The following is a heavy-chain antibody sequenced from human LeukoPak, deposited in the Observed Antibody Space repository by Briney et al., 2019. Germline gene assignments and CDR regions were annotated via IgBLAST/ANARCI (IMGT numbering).Heavy chain of an antibody. J-gene: IGHJ4*02. CDR2: IYYSGST. D-gene: IGHD3-16*02. CDR1: GGSISSSSYY. CDR3: ARGRGCLGELSMPRYFDY. Sequence: SETLSLTCTVSGGSISSSSYYWGWIRQPPGKGLEWIGSIYYSGSTYYNPSLKSRVTISVDTSKNQFSLKLSSVTAADTAVYYCARGRGCLGELSMPRYFDYWGQGTLVTVSS. V-gene: IGHV4-39*07.